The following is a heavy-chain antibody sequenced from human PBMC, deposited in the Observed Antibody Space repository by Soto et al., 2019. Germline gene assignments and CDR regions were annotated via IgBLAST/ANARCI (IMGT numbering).Heavy chain of an antibody. CDR1: GFTFSDYY. CDR3: AKDKGPSVGATPGYYYQGLDV. V-gene: IGHV3-23*01. J-gene: IGHJ6*02. Sequence: GGSLRLSCAASGFTFSDYYMSWVRQAPRKGLEWVSAISGSGGNIYYADSVKGRFTISRDNSKNTLYLEMNSLRAEDTAVYYCAKDKGPSVGATPGYYYQGLDVWGQGTTVTVSS. CDR2: ISGSGGNI. D-gene: IGHD2-15*01.